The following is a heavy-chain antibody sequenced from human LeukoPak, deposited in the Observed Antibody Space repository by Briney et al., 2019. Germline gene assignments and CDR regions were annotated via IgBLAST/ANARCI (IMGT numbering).Heavy chain of an antibody. CDR2: ISGDGLSS. J-gene: IGHJ4*02. CDR1: EFMFSSYE. Sequence: ESGGSLILSCATSEFMFSSYEMHWVRQTPGRGLEYVSGISGDGLSSYYAISVKDRFTISRDTSKNTLYLHMGSLKADDMAVCYCARSTEGTAHFDYWGQGTLVIVSS. CDR3: ARSTEGTAHFDY. V-gene: IGHV3-64*01. D-gene: IGHD1-7*01.